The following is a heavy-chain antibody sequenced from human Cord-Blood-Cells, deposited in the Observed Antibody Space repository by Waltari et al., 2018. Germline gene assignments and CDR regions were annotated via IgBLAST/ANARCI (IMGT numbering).Heavy chain of an antibody. J-gene: IGHJ4*02. V-gene: IGHV4-4*07. CDR2: THTSGST. CDR1: GGSISSYY. CDR3: AGEPYYDFWSGYYYFDY. Sequence: QVQLQESGPGLVKPSETLSLTCTVSGGSISSYYWSWIRQPAGKGREGIGRTHTSGSTNYNPSLRSRVTMSVDTSKNQFSLKLSSVTAADTAVYYCAGEPYYDFWSGYYYFDYWGQGTLVTVSS. D-gene: IGHD3-3*01.